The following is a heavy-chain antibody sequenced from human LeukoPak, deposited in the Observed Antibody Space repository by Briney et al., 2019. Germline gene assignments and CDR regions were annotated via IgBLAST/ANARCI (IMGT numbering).Heavy chain of an antibody. V-gene: IGHV5-51*01. CDR1: GYSFATYW. J-gene: IGHJ6*03. CDR2: IYPGDSDT. D-gene: IGHD6-13*01. CDR3: ARYLGSSWYYYYMDV. Sequence: GESLKISCKGSGYSFATYWIGWVRQMPGKGLEWMGIIYPGDSDTRYSPSFQGQVTISADKSISTAFLQWSSLKASDTAMYFCARYLGSSWYYYYMDVWGKETTVTVSS.